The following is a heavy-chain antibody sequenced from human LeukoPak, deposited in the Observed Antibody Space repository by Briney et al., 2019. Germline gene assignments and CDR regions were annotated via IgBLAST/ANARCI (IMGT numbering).Heavy chain of an antibody. CDR3: ASRPYYDSSGYYEYYFDY. V-gene: IGHV4-34*01. CDR2: INHWGST. Sequence: SETLSLTCAVYGGSFSGYYWSWVRQPPGKGLEWIGEINHWGSTNYNPSLKSRVTISVDTSKNQFSLNLNSVTAADTAVYYCASRPYYDSSGYYEYYFDYWGQGTLVTVSS. J-gene: IGHJ4*02. D-gene: IGHD3-22*01. CDR1: GGSFSGYY.